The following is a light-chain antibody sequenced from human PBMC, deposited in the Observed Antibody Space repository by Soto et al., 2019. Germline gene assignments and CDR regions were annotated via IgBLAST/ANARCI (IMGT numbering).Light chain of an antibody. Sequence: DIVMTQSPATLSVSPGKRATLSCRASQSVDNNLAWYQQKPGQAPRLLIFGASTRATGVPSRFSGSGSGTEFTLTISSLQSEDFAVYYCQQYNNWPRTFGQGTKVEVK. V-gene: IGKV3-15*01. CDR1: QSVDNN. J-gene: IGKJ1*01. CDR2: GAS. CDR3: QQYNNWPRT.